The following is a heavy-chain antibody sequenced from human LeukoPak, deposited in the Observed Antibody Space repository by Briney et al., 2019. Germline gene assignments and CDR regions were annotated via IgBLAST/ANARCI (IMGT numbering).Heavy chain of an antibody. CDR3: AREPVDCSSTSCYPSNFDY. D-gene: IGHD2-2*01. V-gene: IGHV4-59*12. CDR2: IYDSGST. J-gene: IGHJ4*02. Sequence: SETVSLTCTVSGGSISSYYWSWIRQPPGKGLEWIGYIYDSGSTNYNPSLKSRVTISVDTSKNQFSLKLSSVTAADAAVYYCAREPVDCSSTSCYPSNFDYWGQGTLVTVSS. CDR1: GGSISSYY.